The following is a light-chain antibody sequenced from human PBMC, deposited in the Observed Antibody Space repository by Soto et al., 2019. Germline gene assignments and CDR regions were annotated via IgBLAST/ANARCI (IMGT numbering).Light chain of an antibody. CDR2: LGS. CDR3: MQALQTPYT. CDR1: QSLIHSNGYNY. V-gene: IGKV2-28*01. J-gene: IGKJ2*01. Sequence: DIVMTQSPLSLPVTPGESASISCRSSQSLIHSNGYNYLDWYLQKPGQSPQLLIYLGSNRASGVPDRFSGSGSGTDFTLKISRVEAEDVGVYYCMQALQTPYTFGQGTKLEIK.